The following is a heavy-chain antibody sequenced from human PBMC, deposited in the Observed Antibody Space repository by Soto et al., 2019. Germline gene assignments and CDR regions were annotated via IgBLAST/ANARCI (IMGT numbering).Heavy chain of an antibody. V-gene: IGHV1-8*01. CDR2: MNPNSGNT. CDR1: GYTFTSYD. D-gene: IGHD3-16*01. Sequence: QVQLVQSGAEVKKPGASVKVSCKASGYTFTSYDINWVRLATGQGLEWMGWMNPNSGNTGYAQKFQGRVTMTRNTSINTTYMELSRPRTEDTAVYYVARLKQDYAVAWGQGTLVTVSS. J-gene: IGHJ5*02. CDR3: ARLKQDYAVA.